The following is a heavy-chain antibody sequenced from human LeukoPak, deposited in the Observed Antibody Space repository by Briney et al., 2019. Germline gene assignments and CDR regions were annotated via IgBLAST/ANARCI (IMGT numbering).Heavy chain of an antibody. D-gene: IGHD5-12*01. V-gene: IGHV1-2*04. J-gene: IGHJ5*02. CDR3: ARDSGLNWFDP. CDR1: GYTFTGYY. Sequence: ASVKVSCKASGYTFTGYYMHWVRQAPGQGLEWMGWINPNSGGTNYAQKFQGWVTMARDTSISTAYMELSRLRSDDTAVYYCARDSGLNWFDPWGQGTLVTVSS. CDR2: INPNSGGT.